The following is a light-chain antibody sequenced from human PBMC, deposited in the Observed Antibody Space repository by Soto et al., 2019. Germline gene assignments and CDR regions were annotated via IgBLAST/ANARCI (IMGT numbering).Light chain of an antibody. CDR2: ANN. CDR1: SSNLGAGFD. V-gene: IGLV1-40*01. CDR3: HSCDSSLSHVV. J-gene: IGLJ2*01. Sequence: QSVLTQPPSVSGAPGQRVTLSCTGSSSNLGAGFDVHLYQQVPGTAPKLLIFANNNRPPGVPDRFSGSKSGTSASLAITGLQAEDEADYYCHSCDSSLSHVVFVGGTTLTVL.